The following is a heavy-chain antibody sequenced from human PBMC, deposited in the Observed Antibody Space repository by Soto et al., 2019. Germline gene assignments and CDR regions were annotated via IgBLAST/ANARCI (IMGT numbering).Heavy chain of an antibody. CDR2: IYYSGST. V-gene: IGHV4-31*03. J-gene: IGHJ4*02. D-gene: IGHD6-13*01. Sequence: SETLSLTCTVSGGSISSGDYYWIWIRHVPKKGLEWIGYIYYSGSTYYNPSLRSRVAMSVDTSKNQFSLKLSSATAADTAIYYCAREGRLAAAGRFDYWGQGTLVTVSS. CDR3: AREGRLAAAGRFDY. CDR1: GGSISSGDYY.